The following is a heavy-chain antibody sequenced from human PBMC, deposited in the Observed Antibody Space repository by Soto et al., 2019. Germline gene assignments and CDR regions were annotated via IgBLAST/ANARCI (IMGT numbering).Heavy chain of an antibody. Sequence: QLQVQESGPGQVKPSQTLSLTCTVSGGSITSHHYYWCWIRQPPGKGLEWIGSIYSGGNTYYNPSLRSRLTIFVDTAKNLISLKLSSVTAAASAIDYCWSGPSTTWIDNWGLVTQVAVSS. D-gene: IGHD2-2*01. V-gene: IGHV4-39*01. CDR3: WSGPSTTWIDN. CDR1: GGSITSHHYY. CDR2: IYSGGNT. J-gene: IGHJ4*02.